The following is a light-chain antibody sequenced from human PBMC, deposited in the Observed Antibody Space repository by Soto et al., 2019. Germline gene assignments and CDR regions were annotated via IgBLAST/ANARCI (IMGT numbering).Light chain of an antibody. Sequence: ELVLTQSPDTLSLFPGERATLSCRASQSVSSTYLAWYQQKPVQAPRPLISAASSRATGTPDRFSGSGSGTDFTLTISRLEPEDFAVYYCQQYGSSRLTCGQVPKVEIK. V-gene: IGKV3-20*01. J-gene: IGKJ1*01. CDR3: QQYGSSRLT. CDR2: AAS. CDR1: QSVSSTY.